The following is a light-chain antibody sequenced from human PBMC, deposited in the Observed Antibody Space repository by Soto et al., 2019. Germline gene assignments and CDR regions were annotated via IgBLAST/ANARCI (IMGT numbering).Light chain of an antibody. Sequence: SALTQPRSVSGSPGQSVTISCTGTSSDVGGYNYVSWYQQHPGKAPKLMIYDVSKRPSGVPDRFSGSKSGNTASLTISGLQAEDEADYYCCSYAGSYTFGVFGTGTKVTV. CDR3: CSYAGSYTFGV. J-gene: IGLJ1*01. CDR1: SSDVGGYNY. CDR2: DVS. V-gene: IGLV2-11*01.